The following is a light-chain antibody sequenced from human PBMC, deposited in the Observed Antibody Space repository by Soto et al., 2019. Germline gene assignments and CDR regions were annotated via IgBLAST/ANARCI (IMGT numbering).Light chain of an antibody. CDR2: SNN. CDR1: SSNIGSNT. J-gene: IGLJ1*01. V-gene: IGLV1-44*01. CDR3: AAWDDSLNGYV. Sequence: QPVLTQPPSASGTPGQRVTISCSGSSSNIGSNTVNWYQQLPGTAPKLLIYSNNQRTSGVPDRFSGSKSGTSASLAISGLQSEDEDDYYCAAWDDSLNGYVFGTGTKLTVL.